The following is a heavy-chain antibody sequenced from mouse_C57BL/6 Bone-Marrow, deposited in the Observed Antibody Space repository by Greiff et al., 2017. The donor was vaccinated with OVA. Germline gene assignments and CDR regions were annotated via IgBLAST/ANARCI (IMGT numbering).Heavy chain of an antibody. J-gene: IGHJ4*01. Sequence: EVKVVEPGGGLVQPGGSLKLSCAASGFTFSDYYLYWVRQTPEKRLEWVAYISNGGGSTYYPDTVQGRFPLSRDNAKNTLYLQMSRLKSEDTAMYYCARHTPCYGSSDDAMDYWGQGTSVTVSS. V-gene: IGHV5-12*01. CDR2: ISNGGGST. D-gene: IGHD1-1*01. CDR1: GFTFSDYY. CDR3: ARHTPCYGSSDDAMDY.